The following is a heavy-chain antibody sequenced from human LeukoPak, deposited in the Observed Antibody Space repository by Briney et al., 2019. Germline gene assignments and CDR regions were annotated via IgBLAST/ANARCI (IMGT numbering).Heavy chain of an antibody. J-gene: IGHJ4*02. D-gene: IGHD5-24*01. CDR1: LGSLSTYF. V-gene: IGHV4-59*01. CDR3: ARAVRWLQQATFDY. CDR2: IYYSGST. Sequence: SEGLSLTRMHSLGSLSTYFWSWMRQPPRKGVEGIGYIYYSGSTNNNPSLKSRVTTSVDTTTNQLSLKLSSATAADTAVYYCARAVRWLQQATFDYWGQGILVTVSS.